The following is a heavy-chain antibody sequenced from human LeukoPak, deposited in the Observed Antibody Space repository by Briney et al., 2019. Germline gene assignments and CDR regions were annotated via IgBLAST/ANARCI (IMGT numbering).Heavy chain of an antibody. CDR2: IYYSGST. D-gene: IGHD3-10*01. Sequence: KASETLSLTCTVSGGSISSYYWSWIRQPPGKGLEWIGYIYYSGSTNYNPSLKSRVTISVDTSKNQFSLKLSSVTAADTAVYYCARELYGPSGYFDYWGQGTLATVSS. CDR1: GGSISSYY. V-gene: IGHV4-59*01. J-gene: IGHJ4*02. CDR3: ARELYGPSGYFDY.